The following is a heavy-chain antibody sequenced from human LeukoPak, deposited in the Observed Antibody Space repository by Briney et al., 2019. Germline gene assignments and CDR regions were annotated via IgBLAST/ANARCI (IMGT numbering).Heavy chain of an antibody. J-gene: IGHJ3*01. CDR3: ARALIDYDHGDYEGENAFDL. D-gene: IGHD4-17*01. Sequence: GGSLRLSCAASRFTFRNHYMHWVRQAPGKGLEWVALIWFDGSNTDYADSVKGRFTISRDNANKTLYLQMNSLRVEDTAVYYCARALIDYDHGDYEGENAFDLWGQGTMVVVSS. V-gene: IGHV3-33*01. CDR2: IWFDGSNT. CDR1: RFTFRNHY.